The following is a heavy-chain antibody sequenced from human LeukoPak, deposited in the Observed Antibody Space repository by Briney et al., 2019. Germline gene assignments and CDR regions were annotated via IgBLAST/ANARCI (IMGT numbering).Heavy chain of an antibody. D-gene: IGHD6-19*01. J-gene: IGHJ5*02. CDR3: ARDSSGWAFDP. CDR1: GFTFSSYW. Sequence: PGGSLRLSCAASGFTFSSYWMHWVRQAPGKGLVWVSRINSDGSSTSYADPVKGRFTISRDNAKNTPYLQMNSLRAEDTAVYYCARDSSGWAFDPWGQGTLVTVSS. CDR2: INSDGSST. V-gene: IGHV3-74*01.